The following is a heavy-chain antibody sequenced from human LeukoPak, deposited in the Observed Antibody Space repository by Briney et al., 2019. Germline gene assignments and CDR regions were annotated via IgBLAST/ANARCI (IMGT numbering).Heavy chain of an antibody. J-gene: IGHJ4*02. D-gene: IGHD4-17*01. Sequence: SETLSLTCSVSGGSISSYYWSWIRQPPGKGLEWIGYIYYSGSTNYNPSLKSRVTISVDTSKNQSSLKLSSVTAADTAVYYCARRAVTTNFDYWGQGTLVTVSS. V-gene: IGHV4-59*08. CDR2: IYYSGST. CDR3: ARRAVTTNFDY. CDR1: GGSISSYY.